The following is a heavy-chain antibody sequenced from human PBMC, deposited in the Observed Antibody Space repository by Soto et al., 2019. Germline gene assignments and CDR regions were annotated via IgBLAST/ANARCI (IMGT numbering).Heavy chain of an antibody. CDR3: ARESPGVRVFDY. V-gene: IGHV1-69*01. Sequence: QVQLVQSGAEVKKPGSSVTVSCKASGGTFSSYAISWVRQAPGQGLEWMGGIIPIFGTANYAQKFQGRVTITADESTSTAYMELCSLRSEDTAVYYCARESPGVRVFDYWGQGTLVTVSS. J-gene: IGHJ4*02. D-gene: IGHD3-10*01. CDR2: IIPIFGTA. CDR1: GGTFSSYA.